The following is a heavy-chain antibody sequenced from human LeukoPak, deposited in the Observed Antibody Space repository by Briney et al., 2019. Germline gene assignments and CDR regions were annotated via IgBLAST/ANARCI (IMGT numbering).Heavy chain of an antibody. CDR2: ISSSSSYI. CDR1: GFTFSSYS. CDR3: ARAAREYYFDY. Sequence: PGGSLRLSCAASGFTFSSYSMSWVRQAPGKGLEWVSSISSSSSYIYYADSVKGRFTISRDNAKNSLYLQMNSLRAEDTAVYYCARAAREYYFDYWGQGTLVTVSS. D-gene: IGHD6-6*01. V-gene: IGHV3-21*01. J-gene: IGHJ4*02.